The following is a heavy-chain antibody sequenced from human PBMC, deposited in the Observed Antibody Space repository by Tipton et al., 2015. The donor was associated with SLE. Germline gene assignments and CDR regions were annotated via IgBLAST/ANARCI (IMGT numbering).Heavy chain of an antibody. V-gene: IGHV4-61*05. J-gene: IGHJ3*02. CDR3: AFSVAYDAFDI. D-gene: IGHD6-19*01. Sequence: TLSLTCTVSGGSISSSSYYWGWIRQPPGKGLEWIGYIYYSGSTNYNPSLKSRVTISVDTSKNQFSLKLSSVTAADTAVYYCAFSVAYDAFDIWGQGTMVTVSS. CDR2: IYYSGST. CDR1: GGSISSSSYY.